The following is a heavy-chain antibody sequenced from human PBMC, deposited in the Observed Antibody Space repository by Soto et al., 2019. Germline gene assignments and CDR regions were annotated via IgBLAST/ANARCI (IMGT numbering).Heavy chain of an antibody. J-gene: IGHJ4*02. Sequence: QLQLQESGPGLVKPSETLSLTCTVSGGSISSSSYYWGWIRQPPGKGLEWIGSIYYSGSTYYNPSLKSRVTISVDTSKNQFSLKLSSVTAADTAVYYCARLPTYCDLYFDYWGQGTLVTVSS. CDR1: GGSISSSSYY. CDR2: IYYSGST. CDR3: ARLPTYCDLYFDY. V-gene: IGHV4-39*01. D-gene: IGHD4-17*01.